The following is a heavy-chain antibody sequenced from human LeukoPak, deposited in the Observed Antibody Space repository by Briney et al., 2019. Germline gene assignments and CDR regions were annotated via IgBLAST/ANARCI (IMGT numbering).Heavy chain of an antibody. CDR1: GGSIASSSYY. V-gene: IGHV4-39*01. Sequence: KTSETLSLTSIVAGGSIASSSYYCAWIRQPPVKGLEWIGSIYYTGSTYYNPSLKTRATITIETSKNKFSLKVNSVTAADTAVYYCARQTWIELWHFYYCGHRALVTVSS. CDR3: ARQTWIELWHFYY. D-gene: IGHD5-18*01. CDR2: IYYTGST. J-gene: IGHJ4*01.